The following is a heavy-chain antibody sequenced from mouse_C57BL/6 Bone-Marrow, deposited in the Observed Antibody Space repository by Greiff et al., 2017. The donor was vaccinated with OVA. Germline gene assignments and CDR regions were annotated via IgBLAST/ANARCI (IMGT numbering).Heavy chain of an antibody. Sequence: EVNLVESGGGLVQSGRYLRLSCATSGFTFSDFYMEWVRQAPGKGLEWIAASRNKANDYTTEYSASVKGRFIVSRDTSQSILYLQMNALRAEDTAIYYCAMGGLGQAWFAYWGQGTLVTVSA. V-gene: IGHV7-1*01. CDR1: GFTFSDFY. CDR2: SRNKANDYTT. J-gene: IGHJ3*01. CDR3: AMGGLGQAWFAY. D-gene: IGHD4-1*01.